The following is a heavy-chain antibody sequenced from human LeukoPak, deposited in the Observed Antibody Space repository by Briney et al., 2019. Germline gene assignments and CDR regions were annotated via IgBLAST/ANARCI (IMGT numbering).Heavy chain of an antibody. CDR1: GGSLSSSSYY. CDR3: ASLTSMVASDY. V-gene: IGHV4-39*01. D-gene: IGHD2-15*01. CDR2: IYKSGTT. J-gene: IGHJ4*02. Sequence: SQTLSLTCTVCGGSLSSSSYYWGWIRQPPGKGMGWIESIYKSGTTYYNPALKSRVTISVDTSKSQFSLKLSSVTAADTAVYYCASLTSMVASDYWGQGTLVTVSS.